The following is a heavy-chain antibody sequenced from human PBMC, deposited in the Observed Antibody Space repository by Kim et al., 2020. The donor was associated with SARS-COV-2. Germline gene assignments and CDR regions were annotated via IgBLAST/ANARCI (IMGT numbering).Heavy chain of an antibody. CDR3: ARDSYYGYCSSTSCYGPRWFDP. D-gene: IGHD2-2*03. CDR2: INSNTGNP. V-gene: IGHV7-4-1*02. CDR1: GYTFTSYA. J-gene: IGHJ5*02. Sequence: ASVKVSCKASGYTFTSYAMNWVRQAPGQGLEWMGWINSNTGNPTYAQGFTGRFVFSLDTSVSTAYLQISSLKAEDTAVYYCARDSYYGYCSSTSCYGPRWFDPWGQGTLVTVSS.